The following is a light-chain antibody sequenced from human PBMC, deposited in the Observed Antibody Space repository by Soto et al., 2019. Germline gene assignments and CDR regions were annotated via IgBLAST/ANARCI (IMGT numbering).Light chain of an antibody. Sequence: DIQMTQSPSTLSASVGDRFTITCRASQSISSWLAWYQQKPGKAPKVLIFDASSLESGVPSRFSGSGSGTDFTLSISSLQPGDFATYYCQQSYSTPPTFGQGTKVDIK. CDR1: QSISSW. CDR2: DAS. J-gene: IGKJ1*01. V-gene: IGKV1-5*01. CDR3: QQSYSTPPT.